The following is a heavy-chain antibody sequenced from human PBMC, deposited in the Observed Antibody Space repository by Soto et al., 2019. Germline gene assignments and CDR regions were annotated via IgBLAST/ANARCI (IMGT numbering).Heavy chain of an antibody. CDR1: GFTFSSYA. V-gene: IGHV3-23*01. CDR3: AKDLFEYSSSPLFDY. Sequence: GGSLRLSCAASGFTFSSYAMSWVRQAPGKGLEWVSAISGSGGSTYYADSVKGRFTISRDNSKNTLYLQMNSLRAEDTAVYYCAKDLFEYSSSPLFDYWGQGTLVTAPQ. D-gene: IGHD6-6*01. J-gene: IGHJ4*02. CDR2: ISGSGGST.